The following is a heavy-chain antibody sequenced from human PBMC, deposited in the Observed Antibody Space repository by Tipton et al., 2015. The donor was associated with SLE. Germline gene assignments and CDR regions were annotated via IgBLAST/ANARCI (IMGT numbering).Heavy chain of an antibody. D-gene: IGHD3-10*01. J-gene: IGHJ4*02. Sequence: TLSLTCTVSCGSVVTSSDSWGWISQPPGIGLEWIGTIYYNGDTSYTPSLKSRVTVSVDTSINQFSLNLGSVTAADTALYYCAVTYYYGSGSYSAFDYWGQGTLVTVSS. CDR3: AVTYYYGSGSYSAFDY. CDR1: CGSVVTSSDS. V-gene: IGHV4-39*07. CDR2: IYYNGDT.